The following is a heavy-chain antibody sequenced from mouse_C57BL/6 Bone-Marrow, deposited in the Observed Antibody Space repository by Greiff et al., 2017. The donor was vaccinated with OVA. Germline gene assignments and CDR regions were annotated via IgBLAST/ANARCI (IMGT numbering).Heavy chain of an antibody. V-gene: IGHV1-39*01. CDR3: AMTTVVAHLNY. J-gene: IGHJ2*01. D-gene: IGHD1-1*01. Sequence: EVQLQQSGPELVKPGASVKISCKASGYSFTDYYMNWVKQSNGQSLEWIGVINPNYGPTSYNQKFKGKATLTVDQSSSTAYMQLNSLTSEDSAVYYCAMTTVVAHLNYWGKGTTLTVSS. CDR1: GYSFTDYY. CDR2: INPNYGPT.